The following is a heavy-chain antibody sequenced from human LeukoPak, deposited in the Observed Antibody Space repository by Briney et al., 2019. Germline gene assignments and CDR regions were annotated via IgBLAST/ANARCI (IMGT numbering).Heavy chain of an antibody. CDR3: ARVYSSSWYKVGESPYFDY. Sequence: SETLSLTCTVSGGSISSSSYYWGWIRQPPGKGLEWIGSIYYSGSTYYNPSLKSRVTISVDTSKNQFSLKLSSVTAADTAVYYCARVYSSSWYKVGESPYFDYWGQGTLVTVSS. CDR2: IYYSGST. V-gene: IGHV4-39*01. D-gene: IGHD6-13*01. J-gene: IGHJ4*02. CDR1: GGSISSSSYY.